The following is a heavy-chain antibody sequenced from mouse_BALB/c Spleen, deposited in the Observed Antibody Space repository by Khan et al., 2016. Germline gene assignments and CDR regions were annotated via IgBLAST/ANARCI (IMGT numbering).Heavy chain of an antibody. V-gene: IGHV14-4*02. CDR3: ARMARK. Sequence: VRLQQSGAELVRSGASVKLSCTASGFNIKDYYMHWVKQRPEQGLEWIGWIDPENGDTEYAPKFQGKATITAETSSNTAYLQLSSLTSEETAVYYCARMARKWGQGTTLTVSS. J-gene: IGHJ2*01. CDR1: GFNIKDYY. CDR2: IDPENGDT. D-gene: IGHD2-3*01.